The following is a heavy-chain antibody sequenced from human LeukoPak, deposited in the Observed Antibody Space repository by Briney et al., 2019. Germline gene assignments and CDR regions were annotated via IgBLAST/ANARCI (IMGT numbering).Heavy chain of an antibody. CDR2: ISYSGNI. CDR1: GGSISSSTYY. CDR3: ARQRRLELPDY. J-gene: IGHJ4*02. Sequence: KPSETLSLTCTVSGGSISSSTYYWGWIRQPPGKGLEWIGSISYSGNIYYNPSLKGRVTISVDTSKNQFSLKLSSVTAADTAVYYCARQRRLELPDYWGQGTPVTVSS. D-gene: IGHD3-16*01. V-gene: IGHV4-39*01.